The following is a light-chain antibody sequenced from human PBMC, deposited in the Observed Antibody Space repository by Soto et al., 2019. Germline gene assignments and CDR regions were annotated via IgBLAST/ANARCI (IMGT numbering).Light chain of an antibody. Sequence: AIPMTQSPSSLSASVGDRVTITCRASQGIRNDLSWYQQKPGEAPKLLIYAASSLQSGVPSRFSGSGSGTDFTLTISSLQPEDFASYYCLQDYNYPWTFGQGTKVDFK. CDR1: QGIRND. CDR2: AAS. V-gene: IGKV1-6*01. CDR3: LQDYNYPWT. J-gene: IGKJ1*01.